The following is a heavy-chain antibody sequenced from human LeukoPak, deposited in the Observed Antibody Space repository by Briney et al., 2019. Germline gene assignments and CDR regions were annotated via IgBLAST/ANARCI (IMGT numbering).Heavy chain of an antibody. V-gene: IGHV4-59*01. CDR1: GGSISSYY. CDR2: IYYSGST. J-gene: IGHJ4*02. D-gene: IGHD4-23*01. Sequence: PSETLSLTCTVSGGSISSYYWSWIRQPPGKGLEWTGYIYYSGSTNYNPSLKSRVTISVDTSKNQFSLKLSSVTAADTAVYYCARAAGYGGNSGRFFDYWGQGTLVTVSS. CDR3: ARAAGYGGNSGRFFDY.